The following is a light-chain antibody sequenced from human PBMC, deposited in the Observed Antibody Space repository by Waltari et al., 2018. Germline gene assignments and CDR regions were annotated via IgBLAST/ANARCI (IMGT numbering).Light chain of an antibody. CDR2: ATS. CDR3: QQYSDWPPGT. J-gene: IGKJ3*01. CDR1: QSISNT. V-gene: IGKV3-15*01. Sequence: EIVMTQSPATLSVSQGERATLSCRASQSISNTLAWYQQKPGQAPRPLVYATSARATGVPARFSGSGSGTEFTLTINSLQSEDFAVYYCQQYSDWPPGTFGPGTKVDIK.